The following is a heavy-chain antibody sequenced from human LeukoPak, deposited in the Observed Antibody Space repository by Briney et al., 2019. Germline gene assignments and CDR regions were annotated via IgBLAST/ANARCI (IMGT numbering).Heavy chain of an antibody. CDR2: IKQDGSEK. J-gene: IGHJ3*02. CDR1: GFTFSSYW. D-gene: IGHD3-22*01. CDR3: ARAHLYYYDSSGYYLDAFDI. Sequence: GGSLRLSCAASGFTFSSYWMGWVRQAPGKGLERVANIKQDGSEKYYVDSVKGRFTISRDNAKNSLYLQMNSLRAEDTAVYYCARAHLYYYDSSGYYLDAFDIWGQGTMVTVSS. V-gene: IGHV3-7*01.